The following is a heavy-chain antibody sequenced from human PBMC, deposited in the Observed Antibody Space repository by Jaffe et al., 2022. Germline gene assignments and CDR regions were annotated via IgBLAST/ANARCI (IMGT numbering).Heavy chain of an antibody. D-gene: IGHD6-19*01. CDR3: AKDISEGIAVAADFDY. CDR1: GFTFDDYA. Sequence: EVQLVESGGGLVQPGRSLRLSCAASGFTFDDYAMHWVRQAPGKGLEWVSGISWNSGSIGYADSVKGRFTISRDNAKNSLYLQMNSLRAEDTALYYCAKDISEGIAVAADFDYWGQGTLVTVSS. J-gene: IGHJ4*02. CDR2: ISWNSGSI. V-gene: IGHV3-9*01.